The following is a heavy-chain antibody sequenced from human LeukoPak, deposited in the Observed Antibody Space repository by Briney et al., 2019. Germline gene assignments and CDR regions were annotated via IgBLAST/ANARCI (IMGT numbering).Heavy chain of an antibody. D-gene: IGHD3-22*01. J-gene: IGHJ1*01. CDR1: KYSFINYW. CDR3: ALYSDSSGYYFQH. V-gene: IGHV5-51*01. CDR2: IYPGDSDT. Sequence: GESLKISFKGSKYSFINYWIGWVRQMPGKGLEWMGIIYPGDSDTKYSPSFQGQVTMSADKSISTAYLQWSSLKASDSAMYYCALYSDSSGYYFQHWGQGTLVTVSS.